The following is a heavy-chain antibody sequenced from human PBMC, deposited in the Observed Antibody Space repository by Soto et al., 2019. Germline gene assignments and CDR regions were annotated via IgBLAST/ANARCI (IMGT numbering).Heavy chain of an antibody. J-gene: IGHJ4*02. Sequence: PSETLSLTXTVPGGSMSSNYWTWIRQSPGKGLEWIGYIYYTGSTKYNPSLKSRVTISLDTSKNQFSLRLTSVTSADTAVYYCARGGSYGDFFDYWGQGAQVTVSS. CDR3: ARGGSYGDFFDY. V-gene: IGHV4-59*01. CDR2: IYYTGST. D-gene: IGHD4-17*01. CDR1: GGSMSSNY.